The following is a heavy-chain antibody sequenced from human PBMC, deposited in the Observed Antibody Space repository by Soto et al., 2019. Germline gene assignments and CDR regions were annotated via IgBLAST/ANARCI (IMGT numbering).Heavy chain of an antibody. CDR1: GFTFSSYS. J-gene: IGHJ6*02. V-gene: IGHV3-21*01. Sequence: NPGGSLRLSXAASGFTFSSYSMNWVRQAPGKGLEWVSSISSSSSYIYYADSVKGRFTISRDNAKNSLYLQMNSLRAEDTAVYYCARVLYYDFWSGYPNYGMDVWGQGTTVTVSS. D-gene: IGHD3-3*01. CDR2: ISSSSSYI. CDR3: ARVLYYDFWSGYPNYGMDV.